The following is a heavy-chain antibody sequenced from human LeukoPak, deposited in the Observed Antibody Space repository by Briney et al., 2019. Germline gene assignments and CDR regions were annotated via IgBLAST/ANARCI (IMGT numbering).Heavy chain of an antibody. CDR1: GYSFSSYW. V-gene: IGHV5-51*01. CDR2: IYPGDSDA. J-gene: IGHJ3*02. CDR3: ARQALAVSPDAFDI. D-gene: IGHD6-19*01. Sequence: GESLKISCKGSGYSFSSYWIGWVRQMPGKGLEWMGIIYPGDSDARYSPALQGQVTIPADKSISTAYLQWSSLKASDTAIYYCARQALAVSPDAFDIWGRGTEVTVSS.